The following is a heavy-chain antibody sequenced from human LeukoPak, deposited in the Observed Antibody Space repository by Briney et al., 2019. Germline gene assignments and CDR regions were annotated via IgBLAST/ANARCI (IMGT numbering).Heavy chain of an antibody. D-gene: IGHD3-10*01. Sequence: PGGSLRLSCAASGFTFNIYGMHWVRQAPGKGLEWVALISYDGSNKYYADSVKGRFTISRDNSKNTLYLQMNSLRVEDTAVYYCARDMLRGTGGSFDQWGQGTLVTVSS. V-gene: IGHV3-30*03. CDR2: ISYDGSNK. CDR3: ARDMLRGTGGSFDQ. CDR1: GFTFNIYG. J-gene: IGHJ4*02.